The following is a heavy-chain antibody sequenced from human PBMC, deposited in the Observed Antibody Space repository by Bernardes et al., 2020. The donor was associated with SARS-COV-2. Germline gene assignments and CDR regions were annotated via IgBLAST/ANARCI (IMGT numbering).Heavy chain of an antibody. V-gene: IGHV1-18*01. CDR1: GYTFSDFG. J-gene: IGHJ5*02. CDR3: AREVASTGYYYGYFDP. CDR2: ISPYNGNT. D-gene: IGHD3-22*01. Sequence: ASVKVSCKASGYTFSDFGIIRVREAPGQGLEWMGWISPYNGNTNSAQKLQGRLTMTTDASTSTAYMELRSLRSDDTAVYYCAREVASTGYYYGYFDPWGQGTLVTVSS.